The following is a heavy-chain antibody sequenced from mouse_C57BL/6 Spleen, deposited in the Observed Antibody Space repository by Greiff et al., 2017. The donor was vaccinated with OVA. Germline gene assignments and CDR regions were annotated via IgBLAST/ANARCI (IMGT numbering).Heavy chain of an antibody. J-gene: IGHJ4*01. CDR1: GYTFTDYN. CDR2: INPNNGGT. CDR3: ARPAYYDAMDY. D-gene: IGHD2-10*01. V-gene: IGHV1-22*01. Sequence: VQLKESGPELVKPGASVKMSCKASGYTFTDYNMHWVKQSHGKSLEWIGYINPNNGGTSYNQKFKGKATLTVNKSSSTAYMELRSLTSEDSAVYYCARPAYYDAMDYWGQGTSVTVSS.